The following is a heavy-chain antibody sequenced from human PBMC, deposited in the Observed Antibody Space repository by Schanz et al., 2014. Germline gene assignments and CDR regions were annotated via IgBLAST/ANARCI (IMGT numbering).Heavy chain of an antibody. J-gene: IGHJ4*02. V-gene: IGHV3-23*01. D-gene: IGHD3-16*01. Sequence: EVQLLESGGGLVQLGGSLRLSCAASGFTFSIYGMSWVRQAPGKGLEWVSRMIGSGSSVFYADSVKGRFTISRDNLKNTVYLQMSSLRAGDTAVYYCAKDGRLPDYGTGSDFDYWGQGTLVAVSS. CDR2: MIGSGSSV. CDR3: AKDGRLPDYGTGSDFDY. CDR1: GFTFSIYG.